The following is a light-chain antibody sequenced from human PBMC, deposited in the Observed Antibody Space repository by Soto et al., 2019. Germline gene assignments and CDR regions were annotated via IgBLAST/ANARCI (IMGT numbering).Light chain of an antibody. CDR3: QQYDDSLSSFT. J-gene: IGKJ2*01. CDR1: QSVSSSY. V-gene: IGKV3-20*01. CDR2: GAS. Sequence: EIVLTQSPGTLSLSPGERATLSCRASQSVSSSYLAWYQQTPGQAPRLLIYGASYRATGIPDRFSGRGSGTDFTLTISRLEPEDFAVYYCQQYDDSLSSFTFGQGTNLEIK.